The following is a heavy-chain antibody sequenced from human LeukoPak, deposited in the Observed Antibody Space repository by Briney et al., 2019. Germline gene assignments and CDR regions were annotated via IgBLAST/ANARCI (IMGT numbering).Heavy chain of an antibody. J-gene: IGHJ4*02. V-gene: IGHV3-7*01. CDR1: GFTSRNNW. Sequence: TGGSLRLSCVVSGFTSRNNWMSWGRQAPGKGLEWVANIRYDGGEQIYVDSVKGRFTISRDNAKNSLYLQMNSLRVDDTGVYYCVRELCVVGGCGAFWSIWGQGTLVTVSS. CDR3: VRELCVVGGCGAFWSI. CDR2: IRYDGGEQ. D-gene: IGHD3-3*01.